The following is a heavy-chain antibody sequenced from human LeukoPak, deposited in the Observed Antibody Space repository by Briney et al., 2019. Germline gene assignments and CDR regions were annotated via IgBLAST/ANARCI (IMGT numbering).Heavy chain of an antibody. D-gene: IGHD3-3*01. V-gene: IGHV5-51*01. CDR3: ARLVFWNGSYYYYYMDV. Sequence: GESLKISCKGSGYSFTSYWIGWVRQMPGKGLEWMGIIYPGDSDTRYSPSFQGQVTISADKSISTAYLQWSSLKASDTAMYYCARLVFWNGSYYYYYMDVWGKGTTVTVSS. CDR2: IYPGDSDT. J-gene: IGHJ6*03. CDR1: GYSFTSYW.